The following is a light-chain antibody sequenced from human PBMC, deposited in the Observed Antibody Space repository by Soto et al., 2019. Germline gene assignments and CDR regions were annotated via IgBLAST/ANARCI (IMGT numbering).Light chain of an antibody. V-gene: IGKV1-39*01. CDR2: AAS. CDR3: QQRSNWPYT. Sequence: DFQMTQSPSSLSASVGDRVTITCRATQSISRSLNWYQQKPGKAPELLIYAASSLQSGVPSRFSGSGSGTDFTLTISSLQPEDFAVYYCQQRSNWPYTFGQGTKVDIK. CDR1: QSISRS. J-gene: IGKJ2*01.